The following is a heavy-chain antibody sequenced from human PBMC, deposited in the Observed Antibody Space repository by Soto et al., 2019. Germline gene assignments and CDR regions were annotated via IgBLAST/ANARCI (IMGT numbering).Heavy chain of an antibody. CDR3: ARAAPFGDFDY. V-gene: IGHV4-4*02. Sequence: XETLSLTCAVSGDSISSSNWWSWVRQPPGKGLEWIGEIYHSGSTNYNPSLKNRVTISVDKSKNQFSLKLSSVTAADTAVYYCARAAPFGDFDYWGQGILVTVSS. CDR2: IYHSGST. D-gene: IGHD3-10*01. CDR1: GDSISSSNW. J-gene: IGHJ4*02.